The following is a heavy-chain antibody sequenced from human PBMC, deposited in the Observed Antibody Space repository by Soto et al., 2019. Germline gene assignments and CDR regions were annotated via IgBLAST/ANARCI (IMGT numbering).Heavy chain of an antibody. J-gene: IGHJ5*02. Sequence: QVQLVQSGAEVKKPGSSVKVSCKASGGTFSSYTISWVRQAPGQGLEWMGRIIPILGIANYAQKFQGRVTITADKSTSTAYMELSSLRSEDTAVYYCARRWFGEAFGPWGQGTLVTVSS. CDR3: ARRWFGEAFGP. CDR2: IIPILGIA. CDR1: GGTFSSYT. D-gene: IGHD3-10*01. V-gene: IGHV1-69*02.